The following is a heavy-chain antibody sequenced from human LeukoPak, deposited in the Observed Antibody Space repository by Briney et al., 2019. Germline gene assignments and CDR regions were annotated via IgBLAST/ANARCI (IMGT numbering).Heavy chain of an antibody. Sequence: GGSLRLSCAASGFTVSSNYMSWVRQAPGKGLEWVSYISSSSSYTNYADSVKGRFTISRDNAKNSLYLQMNSLRAEDTAVYYCARVADGDKYGGRDYWGQGALVIVSS. CDR1: GFTVSSNY. CDR3: ARVADGDKYGGRDY. CDR2: ISSSSSYT. D-gene: IGHD5-24*01. V-gene: IGHV3-11*06. J-gene: IGHJ4*02.